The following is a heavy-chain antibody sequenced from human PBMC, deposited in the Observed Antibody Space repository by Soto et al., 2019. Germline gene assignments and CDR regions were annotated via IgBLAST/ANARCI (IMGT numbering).Heavy chain of an antibody. V-gene: IGHV4-38-2*02. CDR2: ISHTGTT. D-gene: IGHD4-17*01. Sequence: SETLSLTCLVSGFPISSPYSWGWIRQPPGKGLEWIGSISHTGTTSYSPSLTSRVSISVDTSKNQVSLKLTSVTAADTAVYFCARVTMVLRDSDHFGVDVWGHGTTVTVYS. CDR1: GFPISSPYS. J-gene: IGHJ6*02. CDR3: ARVTMVLRDSDHFGVDV.